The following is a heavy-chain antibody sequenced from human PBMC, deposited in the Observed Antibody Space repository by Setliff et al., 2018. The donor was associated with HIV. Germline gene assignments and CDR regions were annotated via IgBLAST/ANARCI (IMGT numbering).Heavy chain of an antibody. CDR1: GYTFTTYA. V-gene: IGHV1-3*01. Sequence: ASVKVSCKASGYTFTTYALHWVRQAPGQRLEWMGWINAGNGNAKYSQKFQGRVTITRDTSASTAYMELSSLTSEDTAVYYRARVACSGGSCYSYFQHWGQGTLVTVSS. CDR3: ARVACSGGSCYSYFQH. D-gene: IGHD2-15*01. J-gene: IGHJ1*01. CDR2: INAGNGNA.